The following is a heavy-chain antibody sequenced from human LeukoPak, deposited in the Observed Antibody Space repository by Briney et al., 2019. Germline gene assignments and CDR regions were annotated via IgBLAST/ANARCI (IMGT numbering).Heavy chain of an antibody. Sequence: ASVKVSCKASAYTFTAYYLHGVRQAPGQGFQWIGWLDPNNGEPESAQKSQGTVTMTRDRSISTAYMDLGRLTSDDTAVYYCARRSRNGLDAFDIWGQGTMVTVSS. CDR1: AYTFTAYY. V-gene: IGHV1-2*02. CDR3: ARRSRNGLDAFDI. CDR2: LDPNNGEP. J-gene: IGHJ3*02. D-gene: IGHD1-14*01.